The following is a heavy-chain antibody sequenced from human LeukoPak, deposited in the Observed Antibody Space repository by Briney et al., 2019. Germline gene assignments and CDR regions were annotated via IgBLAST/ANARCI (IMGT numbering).Heavy chain of an antibody. CDR1: GFTFSSYS. D-gene: IGHD4-17*01. CDR2: ISSSSSYI. V-gene: IGHV3-21*01. CDR3: ARSYGDYEIDY. Sequence: GGSLRLSCAASGFTFSSYSMNWVRQAPGKGLEWVSSISSSSSYIYYADSVKGRFTTSRDNAKNSLYLQMNSLRAEDTAMYYCARSYGDYEIDYWGQGTLVTVSS. J-gene: IGHJ4*02.